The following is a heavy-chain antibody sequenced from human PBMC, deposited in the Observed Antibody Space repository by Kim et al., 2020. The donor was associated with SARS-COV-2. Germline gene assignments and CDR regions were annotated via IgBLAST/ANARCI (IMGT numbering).Heavy chain of an antibody. CDR2: RK. CDR3: ARLRGEVGGNY. J-gene: IGHJ4*02. Sequence: RKSYAHSVKGRSTSSRSDAKNTLDRQMNRLRAEDTAVYYCARLRGEVGGNYWGQGTLVTVSS. V-gene: IGHV3-74*01. D-gene: IGHD1-26*01.